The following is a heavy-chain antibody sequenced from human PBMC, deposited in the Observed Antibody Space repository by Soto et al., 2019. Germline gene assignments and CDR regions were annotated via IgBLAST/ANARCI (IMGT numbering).Heavy chain of an antibody. Sequence: SGPTLVNPTQTLTLTCTFSGFSLSTSGVGVGWIRQPPGKALEWLALIYWDDDKRYSPSLKSRLTITKDTSKNQVVLTMTNMDPVDTATYYCAHSFTSLWFGEFPGAFAIWGQGTMVTVSS. J-gene: IGHJ3*02. CDR2: IYWDDDK. CDR3: AHSFTSLWFGEFPGAFAI. V-gene: IGHV2-5*02. D-gene: IGHD3-10*01. CDR1: GFSLSTSGVG.